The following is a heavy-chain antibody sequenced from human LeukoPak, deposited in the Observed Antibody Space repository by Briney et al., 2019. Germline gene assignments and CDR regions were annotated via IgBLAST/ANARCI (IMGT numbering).Heavy chain of an antibody. CDR3: ARSSGYVAPMDY. D-gene: IGHD5-12*01. J-gene: IGHJ4*02. CDR1: GGSISSYY. V-gene: IGHV4-59*01. Sequence: SETLSLTCTVSGGSISSYYWSWIRQPPGKGLEWIGYIYYSGSTNYNPSLKSRVTISVDTSKNQFSLKLSSVTAADTAVYYCARSSGYVAPMDYWGQGTLVTVSS. CDR2: IYYSGST.